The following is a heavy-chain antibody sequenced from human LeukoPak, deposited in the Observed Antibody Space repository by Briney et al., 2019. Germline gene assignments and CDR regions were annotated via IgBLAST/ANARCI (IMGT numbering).Heavy chain of an antibody. J-gene: IGHJ4*02. V-gene: IGHV3-7*01. CDR2: IKQVGSEK. CDR3: ARDRTAADFDY. CDR1: GFTFSSYW. D-gene: IGHD6-13*01. Sequence: GGSLRLSCAASGFTFSSYWMSWVRQAPGKGLEWVANIKQVGSEKYYVDSVKGRFTISRDNAKNSLYLQMNSLRAEDTAVYYCARDRTAADFDYWGQGTLVTVSS.